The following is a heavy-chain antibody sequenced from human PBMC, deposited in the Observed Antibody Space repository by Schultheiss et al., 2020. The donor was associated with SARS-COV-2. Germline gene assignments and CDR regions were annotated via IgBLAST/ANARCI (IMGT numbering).Heavy chain of an antibody. CDR3: ARHGGKSYYYYGLDV. J-gene: IGHJ6*02. V-gene: IGHV4-59*08. CDR1: GGSMTDYY. D-gene: IGHD3-10*01. CDR2: VYYTGNT. Sequence: SQTLSLTCTVSGGSMTDYYWSWIRQPPGKGLEWIGYVYYTGNTNYNPSLKSRVTISEDTSENQVSLKLTSVTAADSALYYCARHGGKSYYYYGLDVWGLGTAVTVSS.